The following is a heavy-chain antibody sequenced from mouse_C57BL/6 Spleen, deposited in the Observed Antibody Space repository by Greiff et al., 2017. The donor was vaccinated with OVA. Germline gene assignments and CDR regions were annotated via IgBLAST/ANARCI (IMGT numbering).Heavy chain of an antibody. CDR1: GYTFTSYW. CDR2: IDPSDSYT. CDR3: ARSGGLCVDY. V-gene: IGHV1-59*01. Sequence: QVQLQQPGAELVRPGTSVKLSCKASGYTFTSYWMHWVKQRPGQGLEWIGVIDPSDSYTNYNQQFKGKATLTVDTSSSTAYMQLSSLTSEVSAVYYCARSGGLCVDYWGQGTSVTVSS. D-gene: IGHD3-1*01. J-gene: IGHJ4*01.